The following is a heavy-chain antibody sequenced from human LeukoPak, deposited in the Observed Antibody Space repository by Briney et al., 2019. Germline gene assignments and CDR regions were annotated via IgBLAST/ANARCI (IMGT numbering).Heavy chain of an antibody. CDR1: GGSISSGDYY. J-gene: IGHJ4*02. Sequence: PSETLSLTCAVSGGSISSGDYYWSWIRQPPGKGLEWIGYIYYSGSTYYNPSLKSRVTISVDTSKNQFSLKLSSVTAADTAVYYCARHLYSVTYFDYWGQGTLVTVSS. V-gene: IGHV4-30-4*01. CDR3: ARHLYSVTYFDY. D-gene: IGHD4-17*01. CDR2: IYYSGST.